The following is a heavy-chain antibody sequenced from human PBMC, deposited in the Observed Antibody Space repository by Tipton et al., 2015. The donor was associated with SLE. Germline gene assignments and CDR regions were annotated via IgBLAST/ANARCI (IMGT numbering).Heavy chain of an antibody. J-gene: IGHJ5*02. D-gene: IGHD2-8*02. Sequence: GLVKPSETLSLTCTVSGGSISSYYWSWIRQPPGKGLEWIGYIYYSGSTNYNPSLKSRVTISVDTSKNQFSLKLSSVTAADTAVYYCARQSYPGLVVYAHNWFDPGGQGTLVTVSS. CDR2: IYYSGST. CDR1: GGSISSYY. CDR3: ARQSYPGLVVYAHNWFDP. V-gene: IGHV4-59*08.